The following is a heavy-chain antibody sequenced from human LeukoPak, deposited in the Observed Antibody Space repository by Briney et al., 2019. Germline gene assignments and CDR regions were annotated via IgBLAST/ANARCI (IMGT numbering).Heavy chain of an antibody. D-gene: IGHD4-11*01. CDR2: IKSKAYGGTT. J-gene: IGHJ4*02. CDR3: TTGACRNYEGY. V-gene: IGHV3-15*01. Sequence: GGSLRLSCATSGFTFSNAWMSWVRQAPGKGLEWVGRIKSKAYGGTTDSAAPVKGRVTISRDDSKNMLYLQMNSLQTEDTGMYYSTTGACRNYEGYWGQGTLVTVSS. CDR1: GFTFSNAW.